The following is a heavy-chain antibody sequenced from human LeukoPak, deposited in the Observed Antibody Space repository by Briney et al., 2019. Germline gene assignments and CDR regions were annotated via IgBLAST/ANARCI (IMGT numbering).Heavy chain of an antibody. Sequence: GGSLRLSCAASGFSFSSYWMHWVRQAPGKWLVWVARIQYDGSTTNYADSVKGRFTISRDNAKKTLYVQMNSLRAEDTAVYYCACALVAGVTLNALDIWRQGTMVTVSS. CDR3: ACALVAGVTLNALDI. D-gene: IGHD2-15*01. CDR2: IQYDGSTT. V-gene: IGHV3-74*01. J-gene: IGHJ3*02. CDR1: GFSFSSYW.